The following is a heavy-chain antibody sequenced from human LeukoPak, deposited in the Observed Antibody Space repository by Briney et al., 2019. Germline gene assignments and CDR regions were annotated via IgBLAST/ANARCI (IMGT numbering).Heavy chain of an antibody. Sequence: ASVKVSCKTSGYTFNIYYVQWVRQAPGQGLEWMGVIHPNDGGTTYAQKFQGRIIMTSDASTSTIYMELSSLRSDDTAVYYCSRGDIDHWGQGTLVTVSS. CDR2: IHPNDGGT. V-gene: IGHV1-46*02. J-gene: IGHJ5*02. D-gene: IGHD2-15*01. CDR1: GYTFNIYY. CDR3: SRGDIDH.